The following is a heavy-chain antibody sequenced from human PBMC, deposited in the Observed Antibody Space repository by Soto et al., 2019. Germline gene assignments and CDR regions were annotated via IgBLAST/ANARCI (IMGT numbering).Heavy chain of an antibody. CDR1: GFTFSSYS. J-gene: IGHJ5*02. D-gene: IGHD5-18*01. Sequence: EVQLVESGGGLVKPGGSLRLSCAASGFTFSSYSMNWVRQAPGMGLEWVSSISSSSSYIYYADSVKGRFTISRDNAKNSLYLQMNSLRAEDTAVYYCARDWGTAMVFGFDPWGQGTLVTVSS. V-gene: IGHV3-21*01. CDR2: ISSSSSYI. CDR3: ARDWGTAMVFGFDP.